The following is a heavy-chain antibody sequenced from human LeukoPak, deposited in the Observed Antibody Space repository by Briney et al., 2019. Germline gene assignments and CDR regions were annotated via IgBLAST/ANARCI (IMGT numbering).Heavy chain of an antibody. J-gene: IGHJ6*02. V-gene: IGHV3-30*04. CDR3: AKDSMAVAGYYYYYGMDV. CDR2: ISYDGSNK. CDR1: GLTFSSYA. Sequence: GGSLRLSCAASGLTFSSYAMHWVRQAPGKGLEWVAVISYDGSNKYYADSVKGRFTISRDNPKNTLYLQMNSLRAEDTAVYYCAKDSMAVAGYYYYYGMDVWGQGTTVTVSS. D-gene: IGHD6-19*01.